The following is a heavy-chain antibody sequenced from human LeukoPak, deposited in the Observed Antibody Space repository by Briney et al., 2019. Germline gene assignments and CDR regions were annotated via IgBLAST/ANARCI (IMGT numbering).Heavy chain of an antibody. CDR2: ISGSGGST. D-gene: IGHD3-22*01. Sequence: GGSLRLSCAASGFSFNAYALSWVRQAPGKGLEWVSAISGSGGSTYYADSVKGRFTISRDNSKNTLYLQMNSLRAEDTAVYYCAKDPNVYYDSSGYYDYWGQGTLVTVSS. CDR3: AKDPNVYYDSSGYYDY. V-gene: IGHV3-23*01. CDR1: GFSFNAYA. J-gene: IGHJ4*02.